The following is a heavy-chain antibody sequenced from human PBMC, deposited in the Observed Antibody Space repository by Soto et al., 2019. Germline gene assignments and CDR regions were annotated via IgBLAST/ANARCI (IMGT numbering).Heavy chain of an antibody. Sequence: QVQLVESGGGLVKPGGSLRLSCAASGFTFSDYYMSWIRQAPGKGLEWVSYISSSGSTIYYADSVKGRFTISRDNTNTSLYLQMKSLRSEDTAAYYCARDPDGYNPLFDYGGQGTLVTFPS. CDR2: ISSSGSTI. CDR1: GFTFSDYY. D-gene: IGHD5-12*01. V-gene: IGHV3-11*01. CDR3: ARDPDGYNPLFDY. J-gene: IGHJ4*02.